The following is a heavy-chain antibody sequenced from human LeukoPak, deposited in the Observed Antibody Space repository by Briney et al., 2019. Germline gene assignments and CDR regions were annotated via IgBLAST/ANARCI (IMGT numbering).Heavy chain of an antibody. CDR2: INPNSGGT. D-gene: IGHD5-18*01. CDR3: ARAQLWFNYFDY. CDR1: GYTFTGYY. V-gene: IGHV1-2*02. J-gene: IGHJ4*02. Sequence: ASVKVSCKASGYTFTGYYMHWVRQAPGQGLEWMGWINPNSGGTNYAQKFQGRVTMTRGTSISTAYMELSRLRSDDTAVYYCARAQLWFNYFDYWGQGTLVTVSS.